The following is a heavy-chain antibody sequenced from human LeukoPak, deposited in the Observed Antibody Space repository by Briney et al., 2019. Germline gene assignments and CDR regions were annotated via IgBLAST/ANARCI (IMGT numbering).Heavy chain of an antibody. D-gene: IGHD3-22*01. CDR3: ARERYYDTSGYYYLFDY. J-gene: IGHJ4*02. Sequence: GGSLRLSCAASGLTFSSYEMNWVRQAPGKGLEWVSYISSSGSTIYYADSVKGRFTISRDNAKNSLYLQMNSLRAEDTAVYYCARERYYDTSGYYYLFDYWGQGTLVTVSS. CDR2: ISSSGSTI. CDR1: GLTFSSYE. V-gene: IGHV3-48*03.